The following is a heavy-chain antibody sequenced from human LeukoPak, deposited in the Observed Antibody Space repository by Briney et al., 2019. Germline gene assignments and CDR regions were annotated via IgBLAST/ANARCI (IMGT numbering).Heavy chain of an antibody. CDR3: AKAASSSWPSYYYGMDV. CDR1: GFIFSSYS. Sequence: GGSLRLSCAASGFIFSSYSMSWVRQAPGKGLEWVSVITGSGGNTYYADSVKGRSTISKDNSKNTVYLQMSSLRVDDTAVYYCAKAASSSWPSYYYGMDVWGQGTTVTVSS. J-gene: IGHJ6*02. CDR2: ITGSGGNT. D-gene: IGHD6-13*01. V-gene: IGHV3-23*01.